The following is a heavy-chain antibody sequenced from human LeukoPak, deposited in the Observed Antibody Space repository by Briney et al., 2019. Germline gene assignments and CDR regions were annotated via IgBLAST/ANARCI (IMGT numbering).Heavy chain of an antibody. D-gene: IGHD2-15*01. CDR2: INSDGSST. CDR3: ARAGGGGDY. J-gene: IGHJ4*02. Sequence: PGGSLRLSCAASGFNFRNYWMHWVHQAPGKGLVWVSRINSDGSSTSYADSVKGRFTISRDNAKNTLYLQMNSLRAEDTAVYYCARAGGGGDYWGQGTLVTVSS. CDR1: GFNFRNYW. V-gene: IGHV3-74*01.